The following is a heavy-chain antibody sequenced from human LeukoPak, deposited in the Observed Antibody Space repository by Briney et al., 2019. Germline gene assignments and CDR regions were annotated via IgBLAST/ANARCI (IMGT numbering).Heavy chain of an antibody. CDR2: MYYSGST. CDR3: ARQGIEVAVTGNFDI. J-gene: IGHJ3*02. D-gene: IGHD6-19*01. CDR1: GASISSSSYY. V-gene: IGHV4-39*01. Sequence: SETLSLTCTVSGASISSSSYYWGWIRQPPGKGLEWIGTMYYSGSTYYSPSLKIRATISADTSKNQISLKLSSVTAADTAVYYCARQGIEVAVTGNFDIWGQGTMVTVSS.